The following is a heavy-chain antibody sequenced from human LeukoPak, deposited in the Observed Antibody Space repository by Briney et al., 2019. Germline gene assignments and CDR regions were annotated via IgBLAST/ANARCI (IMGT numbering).Heavy chain of an antibody. J-gene: IGHJ5*02. CDR1: GYTFTSYG. D-gene: IGHD4-17*01. CDR2: ISAYNKR. V-gene: IGHV1-18*01. Sequence: ASVKVSCKASGYTFTSYGINSVRQAPGQGLEWMGWISAYNKRNYAQKFQGRVTMTTDTSTSTAYMELRNLRSDDTAVYYCARVSAPPDYGDYVSENWFDPWGQGTLVTVSS. CDR3: ARVSAPPDYGDYVSENWFDP.